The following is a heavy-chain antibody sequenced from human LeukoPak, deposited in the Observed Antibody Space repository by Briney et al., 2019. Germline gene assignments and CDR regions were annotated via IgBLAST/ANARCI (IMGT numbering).Heavy chain of an antibody. V-gene: IGHV3-23*01. D-gene: IGHD3-3*01. Sequence: GGSLRLSCAASGFSFKTYAMSWVRQAPGKGLEWVSAISGSGGSTYYADSVKGRFTISRDNSKNTLYLQINSLRAEDTALYYCARRSGPLLDSWGQGTLVTVSS. CDR2: ISGSGGST. CDR3: ARRSGPLLDS. J-gene: IGHJ4*02. CDR1: GFSFKTYA.